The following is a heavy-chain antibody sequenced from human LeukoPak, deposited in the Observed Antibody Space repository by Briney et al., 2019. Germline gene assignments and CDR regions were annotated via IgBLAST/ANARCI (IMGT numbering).Heavy chain of an antibody. Sequence: ASVKVSCKTSGYTFTNFGICWVRQAPGQGLEWMGWINVYNGHTNYAQKVQDRVTMTTDASTFTAYMELRSLRSDDTAVYYCARIDGYESQAPYYDILTGPDYWGQGTLVTVAS. CDR3: ARIDGYESQAPYYDILTGPDY. CDR1: GYTFTNFG. J-gene: IGHJ4*02. V-gene: IGHV1-18*01. CDR2: INVYNGHT. D-gene: IGHD3-9*01.